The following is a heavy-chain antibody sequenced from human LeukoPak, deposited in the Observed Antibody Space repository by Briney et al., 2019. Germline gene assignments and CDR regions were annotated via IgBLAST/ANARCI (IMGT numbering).Heavy chain of an antibody. V-gene: IGHV4/OR15-8*01. CDR3: ARDEMGASRSGCAFDI. J-gene: IGHJ3*02. CDR2: IYHSGSF. Sequence: PSETLSLTCAVSGGSISSNNWWSWVRQSPEKGLEWIAEIYHSGSFNRNPSLKSRVTISVDTSKNQFSLKLSSVTAADTAVYYCARDEMGASRSGCAFDIWGQGTMVTVSS. CDR1: GGSISSNNW. D-gene: IGHD1-26*01.